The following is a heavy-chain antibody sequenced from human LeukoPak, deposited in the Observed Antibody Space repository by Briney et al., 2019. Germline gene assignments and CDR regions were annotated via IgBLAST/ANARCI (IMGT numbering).Heavy chain of an antibody. CDR1: GYTFTGNY. CDR3: ARRAVEYNWNDFDF. Sequence: ASLKVSCKASGYTFTGNYIHWVRQAPGQGLEWMGWINPNSGGTKYAQKFQGRVTMTRDTSITTAYMELSRLRSDDTAVYYCARRAVEYNWNDFDFWGQGTLVTVSS. CDR2: INPNSGGT. J-gene: IGHJ4*02. V-gene: IGHV1-2*02. D-gene: IGHD1-1*01.